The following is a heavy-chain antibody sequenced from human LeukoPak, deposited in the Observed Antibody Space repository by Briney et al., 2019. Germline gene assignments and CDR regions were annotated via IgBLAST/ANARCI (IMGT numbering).Heavy chain of an antibody. J-gene: IGHJ4*02. V-gene: IGHV3-23*01. CDR2: ISGSGGST. D-gene: IGHD4-4*01. CDR3: AKWSGLAVTTDY. CDR1: GFTFSSYA. Sequence: GGSLRLSCAASGFTFSSYAMSWVRQAPGKGLEWVSAISGSGGSTYYADSVKGRFTISRDNSKNTLYLQMNSPRAEDTAVYYCAKWSGLAVTTDYWGQGTLVTVSS.